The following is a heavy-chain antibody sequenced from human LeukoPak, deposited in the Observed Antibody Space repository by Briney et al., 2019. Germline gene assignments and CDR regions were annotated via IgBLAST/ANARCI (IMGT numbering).Heavy chain of an antibody. CDR3: AREVRFLEWPVNWFDP. Sequence: GASVKVSCKASGGTFSSYAISWVRQAPGQGLEWMGGIIPIFGTANYAQKFQGRVTITADESTSTAYMELSSPRSEDTAVYYCAREVRFLEWPVNWFDPWGQGTLVTVSS. V-gene: IGHV1-69*01. CDR1: GGTFSSYA. J-gene: IGHJ5*02. CDR2: IIPIFGTA. D-gene: IGHD3-3*01.